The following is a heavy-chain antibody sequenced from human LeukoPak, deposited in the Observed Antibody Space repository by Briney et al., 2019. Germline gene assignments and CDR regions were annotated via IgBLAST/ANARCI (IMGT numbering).Heavy chain of an antibody. CDR3: ATEGTEVAWFAP. V-gene: IGHV1-2*02. CDR2: INPNSGGT. D-gene: IGHD3-10*01. J-gene: IGHJ5*02. CDR1: GYTFTAHY. Sequence: ASVKVSCKTSGYTFTAHYIHWVRQAPGQGLEWMGWINPNSGGTKYAQKFQGRVTMTRDTSINTAYMELTSLMSDDTAMYYCATEGTEVAWFAPGGKGTFVTVPS.